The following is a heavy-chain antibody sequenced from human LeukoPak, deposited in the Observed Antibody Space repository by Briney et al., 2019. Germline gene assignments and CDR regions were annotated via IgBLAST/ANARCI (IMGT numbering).Heavy chain of an antibody. CDR3: AKDRDEGFGELLPAVFDY. J-gene: IGHJ4*02. CDR1: RFTFGGYG. CDR2: ISGSGGST. Sequence: GGSLRLSCAASRFTFGGYGMSWLRQAPGKGLEWVSSISGSGGSTHYADSVKGRFTISRDNSKNALFLQMNSLRAEDTAVYYCAKDRDEGFGELLPAVFDYWGQGTRVTVSS. V-gene: IGHV3-23*01. D-gene: IGHD3-10*01.